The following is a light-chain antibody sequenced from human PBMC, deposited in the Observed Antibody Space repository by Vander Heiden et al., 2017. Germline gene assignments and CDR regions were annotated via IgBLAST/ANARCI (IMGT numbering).Light chain of an antibody. J-gene: IGLJ3*02. V-gene: IGLV1-40*01. CDR3: QSYDSSLSGWV. CDR2: GNN. CDR1: SSNIGAGYD. Sequence: QSVLTQPPSVSGAPGPRVTISCTGSSSNIGAGYDVQWYQQLPGTAPKVLIYGNNNRPSGVPDRFSGSKSGTSASLAITGLQAEDEADYYCQSYDSSLSGWVFGGGTKLTVL.